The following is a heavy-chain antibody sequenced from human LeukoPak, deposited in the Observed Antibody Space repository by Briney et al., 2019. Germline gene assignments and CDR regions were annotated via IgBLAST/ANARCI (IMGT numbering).Heavy chain of an antibody. J-gene: IGHJ5*02. CDR2: IWSHGRSE. CDR3: ARDIDTSSHYGWFDP. D-gene: IGHD3-22*01. Sequence: GGSLRLSCAASGFTFSNYGIHWVRQAPGKGLEWVSVIWSHGRSEYYADSVKGRFTISRDNSKNAVSLQTNSLRAEDTAVCYCARDIDTSSHYGWFDPWGQGTLVIVSS. CDR1: GFTFSNYG. V-gene: IGHV3-33*01.